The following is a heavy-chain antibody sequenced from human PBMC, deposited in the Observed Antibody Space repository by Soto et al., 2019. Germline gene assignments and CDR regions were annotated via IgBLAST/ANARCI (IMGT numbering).Heavy chain of an antibody. D-gene: IGHD6-19*01. Sequence: QVQLVESGGGVVQPGRSLRLSCAASGFTFSTTGMHWVRQAPGKGLEWVAMISHDGGAKYYADSVKGRFTISRDTSNNTLYLQMKSLRPEDTAVYHCAKDLYGAGWYNYFDPWGEGTLVTVSS. V-gene: IGHV3-30*18. CDR2: ISHDGGAK. J-gene: IGHJ5*02. CDR3: AKDLYGAGWYNYFDP. CDR1: GFTFSTTG.